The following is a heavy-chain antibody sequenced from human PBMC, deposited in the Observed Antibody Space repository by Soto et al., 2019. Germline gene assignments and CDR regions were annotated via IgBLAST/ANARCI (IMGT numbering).Heavy chain of an antibody. J-gene: IGHJ3*02. CDR2: IKQDGSEK. D-gene: IGHD3-3*01. CDR1: GFTFSSYW. CDR3: ARGVGSGYYRDAFDI. Sequence: GGSLRLSCAASGFTFSSYWMSWVRQAPGKGLEWVANIKQDGSEKYYVDSVKGRFTISRDNAKNSLYLQMNSLRAEDTAVDYCARGVGSGYYRDAFDIWGQGTMVTVSS. V-gene: IGHV3-7*04.